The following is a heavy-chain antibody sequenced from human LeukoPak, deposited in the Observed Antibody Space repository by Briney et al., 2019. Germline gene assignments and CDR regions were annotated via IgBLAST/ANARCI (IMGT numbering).Heavy chain of an antibody. CDR2: INPNSGDT. J-gene: IGHJ4*02. CDR1: GYTFTDYY. Sequence: ASVTVSCKASGYTFTDYYLHWVRQAPGQGFEWMGWINPNSGDTNYAQKFQGRVTMTRDTSISTAHMEMSRLRSDDTAVYYCARANFLYCSSTTCLFDYWGQGTLVTVSS. V-gene: IGHV1-2*02. D-gene: IGHD2-2*01. CDR3: ARANFLYCSSTTCLFDY.